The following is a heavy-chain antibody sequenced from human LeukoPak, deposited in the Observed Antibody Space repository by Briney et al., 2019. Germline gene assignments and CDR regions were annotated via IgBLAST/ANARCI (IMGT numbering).Heavy chain of an antibody. V-gene: IGHV4-34*01. CDR1: GGSFSGYC. Sequence: SETLSLTCAVYGGSFSGYCWSWIRQPPGKGLEWIGYIYHSGSTYYNPSLKSRVTISVDRSKNQFSLKLSSVTAADTAVYYCARSPEIYSSGEVGWFDPWGQGTLVTVSS. D-gene: IGHD6-19*01. CDR2: IYHSGST. CDR3: ARSPEIYSSGEVGWFDP. J-gene: IGHJ5*02.